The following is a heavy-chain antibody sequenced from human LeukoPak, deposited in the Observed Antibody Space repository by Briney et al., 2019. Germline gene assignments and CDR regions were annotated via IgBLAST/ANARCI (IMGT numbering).Heavy chain of an antibody. V-gene: IGHV3-23*01. Sequence: PGGSLRLSCAASGFTFSSYAMSWVRQAPGKGLEGVSVIGSSGGSTYYADSAKGRFTIFRDNSKNTLYLQMSSLRAEDTAVYYCAKGSRSIAVDNLCDYWGQGTLVTVSS. D-gene: IGHD6-6*01. CDR1: GFTFSSYA. J-gene: IGHJ4*02. CDR2: IGSSGGST. CDR3: AKGSRSIAVDNLCDY.